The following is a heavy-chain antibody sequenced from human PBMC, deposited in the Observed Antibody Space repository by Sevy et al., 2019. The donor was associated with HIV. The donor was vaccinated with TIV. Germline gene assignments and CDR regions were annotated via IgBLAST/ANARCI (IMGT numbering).Heavy chain of an antibody. CDR1: GYTFTSYG. CDR3: ARGTHTYYDFWSGYLDPFDY. Sequence: ASVNVSCKASGYTFTSYGISWVRQAPGQGLEWMGWISAYNGNTNYAQKLQGRVTMTTDTSTSTAYMELRSLRSDDTAVYYCARGTHTYYDFWSGYLDPFDYWGQGTLVTVSS. J-gene: IGHJ4*02. D-gene: IGHD3-3*01. CDR2: ISAYNGNT. V-gene: IGHV1-18*04.